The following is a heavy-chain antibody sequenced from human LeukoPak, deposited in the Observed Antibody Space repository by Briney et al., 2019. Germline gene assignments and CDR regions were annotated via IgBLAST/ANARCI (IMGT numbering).Heavy chain of an antibody. CDR3: ARTYYDFWSGHLYYFDY. CDR1: GYTFTSYA. D-gene: IGHD3-3*01. Sequence: ASVKVSCKASGYTFTSYAMHWVRQAPGQRLEWMGWINAGNGNTKYSQEFQGRVTITRDTSASTAYMELSGLRSEDTAVYYCARTYYDFWSGHLYYFDYWGQGTLVTVSS. V-gene: IGHV1-3*01. J-gene: IGHJ4*02. CDR2: INAGNGNT.